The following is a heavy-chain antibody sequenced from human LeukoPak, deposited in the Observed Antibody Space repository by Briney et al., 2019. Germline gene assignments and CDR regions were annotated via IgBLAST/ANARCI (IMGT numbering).Heavy chain of an antibody. V-gene: IGHV1-18*01. CDR2: ISAYNGNT. D-gene: IGHD3-22*01. CDR3: ASASPYYYDSSGYSYFDY. Sequence: ASVKVSCTASGYTFTSYGISWVRQAPGQGLEWMGWISAYNGNTNYAQKLQGRVTMTTDTSTSTAYMELRSLGSDDTAVYYCASASPYYYDSSGYSYFDYWGQGTLVTVSS. CDR1: GYTFTSYG. J-gene: IGHJ4*02.